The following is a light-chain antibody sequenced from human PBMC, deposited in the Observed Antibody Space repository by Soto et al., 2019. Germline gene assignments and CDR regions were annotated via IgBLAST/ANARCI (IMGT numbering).Light chain of an antibody. Sequence: DIQMTQSPSSLSASVGDRVTIACRTSQTIRSLLNWYQQKPGKAPKLLIYGTSTLQSGVPSRFSGSGSGTEFTLTISSLQPEDFATYYCQQSYSTSITFGQGTRLEIK. J-gene: IGKJ5*01. V-gene: IGKV1-39*01. CDR2: GTS. CDR3: QQSYSTSIT. CDR1: QTIRSL.